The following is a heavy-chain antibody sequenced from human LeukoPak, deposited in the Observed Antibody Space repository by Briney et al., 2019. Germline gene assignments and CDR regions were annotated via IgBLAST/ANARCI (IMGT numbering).Heavy chain of an antibody. Sequence: PGGSLRLSCAASGFTFSSYSMNWVRQAPGKGLEWVSSISSSSSYIYYADSVKGRFTISRDNAKNSLYLQVNSLRAEDTAVYYCASSLGVAVAGIDYWGQGTLVTVSS. CDR1: GFTFSSYS. D-gene: IGHD6-19*01. CDR2: ISSSSSYI. CDR3: ASSLGVAVAGIDY. V-gene: IGHV3-21*01. J-gene: IGHJ4*02.